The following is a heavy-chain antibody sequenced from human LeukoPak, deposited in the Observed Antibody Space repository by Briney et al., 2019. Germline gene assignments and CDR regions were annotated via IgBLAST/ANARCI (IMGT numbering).Heavy chain of an antibody. J-gene: IGHJ4*02. V-gene: IGHV1-69*13. CDR3: ARNLAVAGTYFDY. CDR2: IIPIFGTA. D-gene: IGHD6-19*01. CDR1: GGTFSSYA. Sequence: GASVNVSCKASGGTFSSYAISWVRQAPGQGLEWMGGIIPIFGTANYAQKFQGRVTITADESTSTAYMELSSLRSEDTAVYYCARNLAVAGTYFDYWGQGTLVTVSS.